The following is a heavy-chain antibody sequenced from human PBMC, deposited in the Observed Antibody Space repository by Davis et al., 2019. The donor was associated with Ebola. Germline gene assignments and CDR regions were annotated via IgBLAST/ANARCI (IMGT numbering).Heavy chain of an antibody. CDR1: GYSFTSYW. J-gene: IGHJ5*02. D-gene: IGHD3-3*01. V-gene: IGHV5-51*01. CDR2: IYPGDSDT. CDR3: ARHGGTIFGVVIKNNWFDP. Sequence: GGSLRLSCKGSGYSFTSYWIGWVRQMPGKGLEWMRIIYPGDSDTRYSPSFQGQVTISADKSISTAYLQWSSLKASDTAMYYCARHGGTIFGVVIKNNWFDPWGQGTLVTVSS.